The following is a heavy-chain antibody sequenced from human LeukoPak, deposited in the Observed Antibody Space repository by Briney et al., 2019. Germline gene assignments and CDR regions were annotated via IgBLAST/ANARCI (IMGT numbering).Heavy chain of an antibody. CDR3: ARVGYYYHY. D-gene: IGHD3-22*01. CDR2: VRSDGSNE. Sequence: PGRSLRLSCAASGFSFSGYALHWVRQAPGKGLEWVALVRSDGSNEYYPDSVKGRFTISRDNSKNTLYLQMNSLRAEDTALYYCARVGYYYHYWGQGTLVTVSS. CDR1: GFSFSGYA. V-gene: IGHV3-33*01. J-gene: IGHJ4*02.